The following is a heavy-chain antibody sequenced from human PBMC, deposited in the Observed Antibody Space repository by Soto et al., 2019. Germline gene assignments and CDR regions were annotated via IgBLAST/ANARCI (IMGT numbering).Heavy chain of an antibody. V-gene: IGHV3-33*01. CDR2: IWYDGSNK. CDR3: ARGQLLWFGEATFGHSDY. Sequence: QVQLVESGGGVVQPGRSLRLSCAASGFTFSSYGMHWVRQAPGKGLEWVAVIWYDGSNKYYADSVKGRFTISRDNSKNTLYLQMNSLRAEDTAVYYGARGQLLWFGEATFGHSDYWGQGTLVTVSS. CDR1: GFTFSSYG. D-gene: IGHD3-10*01. J-gene: IGHJ4*02.